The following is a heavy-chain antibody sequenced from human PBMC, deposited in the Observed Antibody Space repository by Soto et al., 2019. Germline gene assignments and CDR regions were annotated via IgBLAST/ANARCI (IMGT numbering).Heavy chain of an antibody. D-gene: IGHD1-1*01. J-gene: IGHJ5*02. CDR1: GYTFTSYD. CDR2: MNPNSGNT. V-gene: IGHV1-8*01. Sequence: QVQLVQSGAEVKKPGASVKVSCKASGYTFTSYDINWVRQATGQGLEWMGWMNPNSGNTGYAQKFHDRVTMTTNTSRSTAYMALGSLRSEATAVYYCARRDRYAAYATFYSFDPWGQGTLVTVSS. CDR3: ARRDRYAAYATFYSFDP.